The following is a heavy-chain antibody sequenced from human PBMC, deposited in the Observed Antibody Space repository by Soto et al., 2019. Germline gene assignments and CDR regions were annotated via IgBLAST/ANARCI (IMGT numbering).Heavy chain of an antibody. CDR1: GGSISSSSYY. V-gene: IGHV4-39*01. CDR3: ARWYCSGGSCWYFDY. J-gene: IGHJ4*02. CDR2: IYYSGST. Sequence: SETLSLTCTVSGGSISSSSYYWGWIRQPPGKGLEWIGSIYYSGSTYYNPSLKSRVTISVDTSKNQFSLKLSSVTAADTAVYYCARWYCSGGSCWYFDYWGQGTLVTVSS. D-gene: IGHD2-15*01.